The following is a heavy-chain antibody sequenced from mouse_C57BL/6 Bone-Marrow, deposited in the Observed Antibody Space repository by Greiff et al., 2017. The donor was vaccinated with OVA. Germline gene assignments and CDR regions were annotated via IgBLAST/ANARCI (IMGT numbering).Heavy chain of an antibody. J-gene: IGHJ4*01. CDR1: GFSLTSYG. V-gene: IGHV2-2*01. Sequence: QVQLKESGPGLVQPSQSLSITCTVSGFSLTSYGVHWVRQSPGKGLEWLGVIWSGGSTDYHAAFISRLSISKDNSKSQVFFKMNSLQADDTTIYYCDRRGGYRDYYAMDYWGQGTSVTVSS. CDR2: IWSGGST. CDR3: DRRGGYRDYYAMDY. D-gene: IGHD1-1*02.